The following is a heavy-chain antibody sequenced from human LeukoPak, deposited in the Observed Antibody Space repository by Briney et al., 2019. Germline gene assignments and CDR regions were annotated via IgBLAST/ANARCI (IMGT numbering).Heavy chain of an antibody. D-gene: IGHD6-13*01. CDR2: ISWNSGSI. V-gene: IGHV3-9*01. Sequence: PGGSLRLSCAASGFTFDDYAMHWVRQAPGKGLEWVSGISWNSGSIGYADSAKGRFTISRDNAKNSLYLQMNSLRAEDTALYYCAKGRLASIAAAGTLAGGQGTLVTVSS. CDR1: GFTFDDYA. CDR3: AKGRLASIAAAGTLA. J-gene: IGHJ4*02.